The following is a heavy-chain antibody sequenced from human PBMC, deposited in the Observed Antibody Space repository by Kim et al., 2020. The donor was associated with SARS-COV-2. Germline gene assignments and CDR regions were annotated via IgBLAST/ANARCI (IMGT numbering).Heavy chain of an antibody. CDR1: GYTFINYD. Sequence: ASVKVSCKASGYTFINYDMHWVRQAPGQGLEWMGLISIDSGDTKYSQKFRGRVTITRDTTASTAYMELSSLRSEDTAVYYCARGSVW. CDR2: ISIDSGDT. J-gene: IGHJ3*01. V-gene: IGHV1-3*04. CDR3: ARGSV.